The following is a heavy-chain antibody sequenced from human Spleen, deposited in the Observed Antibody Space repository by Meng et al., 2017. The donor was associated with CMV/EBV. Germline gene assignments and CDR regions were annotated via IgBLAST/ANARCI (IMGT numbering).Heavy chain of an antibody. D-gene: IGHD4-11*01. CDR3: ARDMYSNYASPYNWFDP. CDR2: IHPNSGGT. J-gene: IGHJ5*02. Sequence: ASVKVSCKASGYTFTTYGITWVRQAPGQGLEWMGWIHPNSGGTNYAQKFQGRVTMTRDTSISTAYMELSRLRSDDTAVYYRARDMYSNYASPYNWFDPWGQGTLVTVSS. CDR1: GYTFTTYG. V-gene: IGHV1-2*02.